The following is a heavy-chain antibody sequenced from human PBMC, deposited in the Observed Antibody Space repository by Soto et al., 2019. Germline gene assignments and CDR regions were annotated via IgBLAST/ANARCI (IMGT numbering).Heavy chain of an antibody. V-gene: IGHV4-39*07. CDR2: VSFTGTT. CDR1: GGSINNNYYY. Sequence: PSETLSLTCSVSGGSINNNYYYWGWVRQPPGKGLEWIGSVSFTGTTYYSPSLKSRVTISVDTSKKQFSLNLGSVTAADTAVYYCARDFDWPSGFDIWGRGTMVTVSS. D-gene: IGHD3-9*01. J-gene: IGHJ3*02. CDR3: ARDFDWPSGFDI.